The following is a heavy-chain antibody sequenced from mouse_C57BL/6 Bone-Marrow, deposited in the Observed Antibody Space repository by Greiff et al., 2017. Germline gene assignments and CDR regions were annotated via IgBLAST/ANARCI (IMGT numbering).Heavy chain of an antibody. CDR1: GYTFTSYW. CDR2: IHPNRGST. J-gene: IGHJ4*01. V-gene: IGHV1-64*01. Sequence: VQLQQPGAELVKPGASVKLSCKASGYTFTSYWMHWVKQRPGQGLEWIGMIHPNRGSTNYNANFKIKATLTVDKSSCTAYMQLSSLTAKDSAVYYCARSSSCHDYAMDYWGQGTSVTVSS. D-gene: IGHD1-1*01. CDR3: ARSSSCHDYAMDY.